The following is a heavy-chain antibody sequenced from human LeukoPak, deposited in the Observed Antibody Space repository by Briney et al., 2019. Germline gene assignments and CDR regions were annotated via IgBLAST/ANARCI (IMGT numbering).Heavy chain of an antibody. Sequence: GGSLRLSCAASGFTFRSYSMNWVRQAPGKGLEWVSSINSDSNYIYYADSVQRRFTISRDNAKNSLYLQMNSLRAEDTAVYYCALAYYYGSGDAFDIWGQGTKVTVSS. CDR3: ALAYYYGSGDAFDI. CDR2: INSDSNYI. J-gene: IGHJ3*02. D-gene: IGHD3-10*01. V-gene: IGHV3-21*01. CDR1: GFTFRSYS.